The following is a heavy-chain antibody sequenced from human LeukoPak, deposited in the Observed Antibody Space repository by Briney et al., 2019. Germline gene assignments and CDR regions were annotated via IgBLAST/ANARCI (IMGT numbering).Heavy chain of an antibody. Sequence: PSETLSLTCTVSGGSISSYYWSWIRQPPGKGLEWIGYIYYSGSTNYNPPLKSRVTISVDTSKNQFSLKLSSVTAADTAVYYCARGQDYGDYVDYWGQGTLVTVSS. CDR1: GGSISSYY. D-gene: IGHD4-17*01. CDR3: ARGQDYGDYVDY. CDR2: IYYSGST. V-gene: IGHV4-59*01. J-gene: IGHJ4*02.